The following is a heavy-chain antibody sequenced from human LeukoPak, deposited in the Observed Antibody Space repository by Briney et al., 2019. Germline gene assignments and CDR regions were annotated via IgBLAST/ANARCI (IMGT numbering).Heavy chain of an antibody. V-gene: IGHV4-34*12. J-gene: IGHJ6*03. D-gene: IGHD4-17*01. CDR1: GGSFSDYY. CDR2: IIHSGSA. Sequence: PSETLSLTCAVYGGSFSDYYWIWIRQSPGKGLEWLGQIIHSGSANYNPSLKSRITISVDSSKNQFSLELTSVTAADTAVYYCARQGVSYGDYVWGYYYMDVWGRGTTVTVSS. CDR3: ARQGVSYGDYVWGYYYMDV.